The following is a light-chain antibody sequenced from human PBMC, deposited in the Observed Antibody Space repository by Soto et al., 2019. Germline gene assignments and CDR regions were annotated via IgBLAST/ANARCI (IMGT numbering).Light chain of an antibody. CDR2: GAS. CDR3: HQYNNFWT. CDR1: QSVSSR. J-gene: IGKJ1*01. V-gene: IGKV3-15*01. Sequence: EIVMTQSPGTLSVSPGERVTLSCRASQSVSSRLAWYHQKPGQSPRLLIYGASTRATGIPARFTGSGSGTEFTLTISSLQSEDFGLYYCHQYNNFWTFGQGTKVDI.